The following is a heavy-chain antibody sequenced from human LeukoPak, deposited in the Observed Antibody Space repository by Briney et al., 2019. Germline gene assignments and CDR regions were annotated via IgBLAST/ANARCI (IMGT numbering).Heavy chain of an antibody. D-gene: IGHD3-22*01. V-gene: IGHV3-66*02. J-gene: IGHJ4*02. CDR2: TYSGGST. CDR3: ARGGYYDSSGYYLDY. Sequence: PGGSLRLSCAASGFTVSSNYMSWVRQAPGKGLEWVSVTYSGGSTYYADSVKGRFTISRDNSKNTLYLQMNSLRAEDTAVYYCARGGYYDSSGYYLDYWGQGTLVTVSS. CDR1: GFTVSSNY.